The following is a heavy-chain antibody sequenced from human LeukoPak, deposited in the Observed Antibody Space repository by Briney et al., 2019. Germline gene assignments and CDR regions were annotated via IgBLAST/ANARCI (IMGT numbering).Heavy chain of an antibody. V-gene: IGHV3-30*04. D-gene: IGHD3-10*01. Sequence: RSLRLSCAASGFTFSSYAMHWVRQAPGKGLEWVAVISYDGSNKYYADSVKGRFTISRDNSKNTLYLQMNSLRAEDTAVYYCLGSGSYYNHFDYWGQGPLVTVSS. J-gene: IGHJ4*02. CDR1: GFTFSSYA. CDR2: ISYDGSNK. CDR3: LGSGSYYNHFDY.